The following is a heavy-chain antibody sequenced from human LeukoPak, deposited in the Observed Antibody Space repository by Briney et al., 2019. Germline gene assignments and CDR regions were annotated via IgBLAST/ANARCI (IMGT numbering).Heavy chain of an antibody. J-gene: IGHJ4*02. CDR1: GGSISSSSYY. CDR3: ARGYSTSWTYYFDY. D-gene: IGHD6-13*01. V-gene: IGHV4-61*05. CDR2: VHYGGST. Sequence: PSETLSLTCTVSGGSISSSSYYWGWIRQPPGKGLDWIGHVHYGGSTNYNPSLKSRVTISVDTSKNQFSLKLSSVSAADTTVYYCARGYSTSWTYYFDYWGQGALVTVSS.